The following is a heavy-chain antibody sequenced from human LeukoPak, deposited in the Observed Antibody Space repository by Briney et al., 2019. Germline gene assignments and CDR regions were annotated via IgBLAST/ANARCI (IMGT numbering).Heavy chain of an antibody. J-gene: IGHJ6*02. CDR1: GFTFSSYA. CDR3: AREGLGIAAAGTKGTDYYYYGMDV. V-gene: IGHV3-21*01. CDR2: ISSSSSYI. Sequence: GGSLRLSCAASGFTFSSYAMHWVRQAPGKGLEWVSSISSSSSYIYYADSVKGRFTISRDNAKNSLYLQMNSLRAEDTAVYYCAREGLGIAAAGTKGTDYYYYGMDVWGQGTTVTVSS. D-gene: IGHD6-13*01.